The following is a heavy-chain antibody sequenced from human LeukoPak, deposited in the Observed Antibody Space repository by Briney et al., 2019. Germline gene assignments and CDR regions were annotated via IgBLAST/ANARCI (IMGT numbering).Heavy chain of an antibody. V-gene: IGHV3-7*01. J-gene: IGHJ4*02. CDR1: GFTFSSYA. CDR2: IKQDGSEK. Sequence: GGSLRLSCAASGFTFSSYAMHWVRQAPGKGLEWVANIKQDGSEKYYVDSVKGRFTISRDNAKNSLYLQMNSLRAEDTAVYYCARERKGYFDYWGQGTLVTVSS. CDR3: ARERKGYFDY.